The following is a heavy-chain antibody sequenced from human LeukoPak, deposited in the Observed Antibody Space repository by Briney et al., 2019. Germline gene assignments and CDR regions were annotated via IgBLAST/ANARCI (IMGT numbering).Heavy chain of an antibody. Sequence: PGGSLRLSCAASGFTFSSYAMHWVRQAPGKGLEWVAVISYDGSNKYYADSVKGRFTISRDNSKNTLYLQMNSLRAEDTAVYYCARETISRSRFDPWGQGTLVTVSS. CDR2: ISYDGSNK. CDR1: GFTFSSYA. J-gene: IGHJ5*02. CDR3: ARETISRSRFDP. V-gene: IGHV3-30-3*01. D-gene: IGHD3-9*01.